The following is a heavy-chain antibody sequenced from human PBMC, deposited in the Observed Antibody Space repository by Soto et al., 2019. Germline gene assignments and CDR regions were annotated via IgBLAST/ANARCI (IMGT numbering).Heavy chain of an antibody. Sequence: SETLSLTCTVSGGSISSSSYYWGWIRQPPGQGLEWIGSIYYSGSTYYNPSLKSRVTISVDTSKNQFSLKLSSVTAADTAVYYCASQGALWDYYYYGMDVWGQGTTVTVSS. CDR3: ASQGALWDYYYYGMDV. CDR2: IYYSGST. D-gene: IGHD1-26*01. J-gene: IGHJ6*02. V-gene: IGHV4-39*01. CDR1: GGSISSSSYY.